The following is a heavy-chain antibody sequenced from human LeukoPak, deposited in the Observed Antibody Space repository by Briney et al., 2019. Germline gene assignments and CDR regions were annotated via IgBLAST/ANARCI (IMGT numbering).Heavy chain of an antibody. V-gene: IGHV3-74*01. D-gene: IGHD3-22*01. J-gene: IGHJ4*02. CDR2: INSDGSAT. Sequence: PGGSLRLSCAASGFSFSTHWMHWVRQAPGKGLVYVAQINSDGSATAYADSVKGRFTISRDNAKNTLYQEMSSLRAEDTAVYYCGSLTVVARDHWGQGTLVTVSS. CDR1: GFSFSTHW. CDR3: GSLTVVARDH.